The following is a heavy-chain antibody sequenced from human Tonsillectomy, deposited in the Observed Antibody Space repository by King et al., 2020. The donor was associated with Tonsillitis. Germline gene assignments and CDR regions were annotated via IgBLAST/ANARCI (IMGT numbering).Heavy chain of an antibody. CDR1: GFTFSSYG. V-gene: IGHV3-33*08. J-gene: IGHJ4*02. Sequence: VQLVESGGGVVQPGRSLRLSCAASGFTFSSYGMHWVRQAPGKGLEWVSVIWYDGSNKYYADSVKGRFTISRDNSKNTLYLQMNSLRAEDTAVYYCARERSGSLDYWGQGTLVTVSS. D-gene: IGHD1-26*01. CDR3: ARERSGSLDY. CDR2: IWYDGSNK.